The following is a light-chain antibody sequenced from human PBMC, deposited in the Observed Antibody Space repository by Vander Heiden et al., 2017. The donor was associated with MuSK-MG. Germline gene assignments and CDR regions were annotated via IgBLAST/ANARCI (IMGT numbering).Light chain of an antibody. Sequence: QSALTQPASVSGSPGQSITISCPGTSSDVGGYNYVSWYQQHPGKAPNLMIFDVSNRPSGVSNRFSGSKSGNTASLTISGLQAEDEADYYCSSYTSSSTPVFGGGTKLTVL. CDR2: DVS. CDR1: SSDVGGYNY. V-gene: IGLV2-14*01. CDR3: SSYTSSSTPV. J-gene: IGLJ2*01.